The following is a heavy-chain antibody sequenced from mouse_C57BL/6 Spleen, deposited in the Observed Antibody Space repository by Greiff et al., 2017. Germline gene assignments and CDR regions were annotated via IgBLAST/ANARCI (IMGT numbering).Heavy chain of an antibody. D-gene: IGHD4-1*01. V-gene: IGHV5-15*01. Sequence: DVKLVESGGGLVQPGGSLKLSCAASGFTFSDYGMAWVRQAPRKGPEWVAFISNLAYSIYYADTVTGRFTISRENAKNTLYLEMSSLRSEDTAMYYCARQSGTVYFDYWGQGTTLTVSS. J-gene: IGHJ2*01. CDR1: GFTFSDYG. CDR2: ISNLAYSI. CDR3: ARQSGTVYFDY.